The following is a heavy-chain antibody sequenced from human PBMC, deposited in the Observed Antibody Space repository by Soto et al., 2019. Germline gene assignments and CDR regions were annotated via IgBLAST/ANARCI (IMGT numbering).Heavy chain of an antibody. CDR3: ARRFSIFGVVPAPYYYGMDV. J-gene: IGHJ6*02. Sequence: ASVKVSCKASGYTFTSYGSSWVRQAPGQGLEWMGWISAYNGNTNYAQKLQGRVTMTTDTSTSTAYMELRSLRSDDTAVYYCARRFSIFGVVPAPYYYGMDVWGQGTTVTSSS. CDR1: GYTFTSYG. V-gene: IGHV1-18*04. CDR2: ISAYNGNT. D-gene: IGHD3-3*01.